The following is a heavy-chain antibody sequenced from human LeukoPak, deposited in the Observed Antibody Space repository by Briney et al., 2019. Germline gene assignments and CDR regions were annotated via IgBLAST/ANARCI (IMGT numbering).Heavy chain of an antibody. D-gene: IGHD3-22*01. CDR1: GYTFTSYG. CDR3: ARVYPYYYDSSGYGHFDY. Sequence: ASVKVSSMASGYTFTSYGTSWVRHAPGQGLEWMGWISAYNGNTNYAQKLQGRVTMTTDTSTSTAYMELRSLRSDDTAVYYCARVYPYYYDSSGYGHFDYWGQGTLVTVSS. V-gene: IGHV1-18*01. CDR2: ISAYNGNT. J-gene: IGHJ4*02.